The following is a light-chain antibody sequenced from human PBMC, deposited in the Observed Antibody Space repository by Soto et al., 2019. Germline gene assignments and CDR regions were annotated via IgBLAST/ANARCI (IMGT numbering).Light chain of an antibody. CDR3: SSYAGGSYV. CDR2: EVN. J-gene: IGLJ1*01. CDR1: SSDVGDSDY. Sequence: QSVLTQPPSASGSPGQSVTISCTGTSSDVGDSDYVSWYQQHPGKAPKFMIYEVNKRPSGVPDRFSGSKSGNTASLTVSGLQAEDEADYYCSSYAGGSYVFGSVTKLTVL. V-gene: IGLV2-8*01.